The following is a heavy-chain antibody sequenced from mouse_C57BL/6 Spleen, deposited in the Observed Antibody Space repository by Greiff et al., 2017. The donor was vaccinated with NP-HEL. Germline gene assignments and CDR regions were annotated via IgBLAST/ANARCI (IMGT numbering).Heavy chain of an antibody. Sequence: VQRVESGGDLVKPGGSLKLSCAASGFTFSSYGMSWVRQTPDKRLEWVATISSGGSYTYYPDSVQGRFTISRDNAKNTLYLQMSSLKSEDTAMYYCARHGELGAAWFAYWGQGTLVTVSA. D-gene: IGHD4-1*01. CDR2: ISSGGSYT. V-gene: IGHV5-6*01. CDR1: GFTFSSYG. J-gene: IGHJ3*01. CDR3: ARHGELGAAWFAY.